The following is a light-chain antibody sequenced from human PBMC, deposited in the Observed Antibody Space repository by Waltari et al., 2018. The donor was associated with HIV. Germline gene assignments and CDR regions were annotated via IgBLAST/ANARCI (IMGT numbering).Light chain of an antibody. V-gene: IGLV1-44*01. J-gene: IGLJ2*01. CDR3: AAWDDSLSGLV. CDR2: SIY. Sequence: QSVLTQSPSASGTPGQRVTISCSGSTFNVGSNPVNWYRQAPGTAPKHLIHSIYQQPSGVPDRFSGSKSGASTSRVISGLQSEDAAEYDCAAWDDSLSGLVFGGGTKLTVL. CDR1: TFNVGSNP.